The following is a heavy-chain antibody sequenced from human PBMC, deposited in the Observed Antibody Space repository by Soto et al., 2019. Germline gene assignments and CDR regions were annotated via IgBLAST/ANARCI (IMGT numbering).Heavy chain of an antibody. J-gene: IGHJ6*02. CDR3: ARASGRSGSTRLYGMDV. CDR1: GGSISSYY. CDR2: IYTSGST. Sequence: SETLALTYTVSGGSISSYYWSWIRQPAGKGLEWIGRIYTSGSTNYNPSLKSRVTMSVDTSKNQFSLKLSSVTAADTAVYYCARASGRSGSTRLYGMDVWGQGTTVTSP. D-gene: IGHD3-10*01. V-gene: IGHV4-4*07.